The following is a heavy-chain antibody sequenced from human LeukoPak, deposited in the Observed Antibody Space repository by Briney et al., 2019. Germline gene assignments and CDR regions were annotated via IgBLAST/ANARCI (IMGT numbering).Heavy chain of an antibody. V-gene: IGHV5-51*01. Sequence: GESLKISCKGSGYSFTSYWIGWVRQMPGKGLEWMGIIYPGDSDTRYSPSFQGQVTISADKSISTAYLQWSSLKASDIAMYYCARQGSGWYYNDAFDIWGQGTMVTVSS. CDR3: ARQGSGWYYNDAFDI. J-gene: IGHJ3*02. CDR1: GYSFTSYW. D-gene: IGHD6-19*01. CDR2: IYPGDSDT.